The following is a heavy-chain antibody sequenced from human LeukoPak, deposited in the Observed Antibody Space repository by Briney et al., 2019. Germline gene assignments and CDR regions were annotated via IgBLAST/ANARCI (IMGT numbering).Heavy chain of an antibody. CDR1: GGSISSGSYY. Sequence: SETLSLTCTVSGGSISSGSYYWSWIRQPAGKGLEWIGRIYTSGSTNYNPSLKSRVTISVDTSKNQFSLKLSSVTAADTAVYYCASDRLDSSGYYPFDYWGQGTLVTVSS. V-gene: IGHV4-61*02. J-gene: IGHJ4*02. CDR2: IYTSGST. CDR3: ASDRLDSSGYYPFDY. D-gene: IGHD3-22*01.